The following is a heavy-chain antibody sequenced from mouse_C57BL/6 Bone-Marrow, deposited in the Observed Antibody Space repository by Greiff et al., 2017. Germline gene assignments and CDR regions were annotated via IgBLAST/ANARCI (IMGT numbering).Heavy chain of an antibody. CDR2: INPNNGGT. Sequence: VQLQQSGPELVKPGASVKISCKASGYTFTDYYMNWVKQSHGKSLEWIGDINPNNGGTSYNQKFKGKATLTVDKSSSTAYMELRSLTSEDSAVYYCAREPYYYGSSYGYFDVWGTGTTVTVSS. V-gene: IGHV1-26*01. D-gene: IGHD1-1*01. CDR3: AREPYYYGSSYGYFDV. J-gene: IGHJ1*03. CDR1: GYTFTDYY.